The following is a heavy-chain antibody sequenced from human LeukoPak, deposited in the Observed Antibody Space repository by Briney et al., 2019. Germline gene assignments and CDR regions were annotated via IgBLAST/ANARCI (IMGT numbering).Heavy chain of an antibody. CDR2: IKQDESEK. J-gene: IGHJ4*02. Sequence: GGSLRLSCAASGISLSRYWMSWVRQAPGEGLEWVANIKQDESEKDYVDSVRSRFTISRDDAQNSLYLQMNSLRAEDTALYYCAAYSGVHHKTFDDWGQGTLVTVSS. CDR3: AAYSGVHHKTFDD. CDR1: GISLSRYW. D-gene: IGHD1-26*01. V-gene: IGHV3-7*03.